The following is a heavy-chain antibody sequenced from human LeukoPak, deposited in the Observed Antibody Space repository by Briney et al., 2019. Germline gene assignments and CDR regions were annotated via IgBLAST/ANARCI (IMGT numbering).Heavy chain of an antibody. V-gene: IGHV1-18*01. CDR3: ASPMIRDVVIPAATWFDP. D-gene: IGHD2-2*01. CDR2: ISAYNGNR. J-gene: IGHJ5*02. Sequence: GAPVKVSGTAAGSTFTSYGIRWGREAPGQGVEWVGWISAYNGNRNYAQKRQGRVTMTTDTSTSTASMELRSLTSDDTAVYYCASPMIRDVVIPAATWFDPWGQGTLVTVSS. CDR1: GSTFTSYG.